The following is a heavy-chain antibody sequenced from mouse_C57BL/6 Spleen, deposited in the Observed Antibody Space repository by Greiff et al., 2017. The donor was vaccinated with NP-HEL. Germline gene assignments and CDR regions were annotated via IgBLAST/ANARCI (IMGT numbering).Heavy chain of an antibody. J-gene: IGHJ4*01. V-gene: IGHV1-55*01. CDR3: ARPFRYYGSVYYAMDY. CDR1: GYTFTSYW. Sequence: QVQLQQSGAELVKPGASVKMSCKASGYTFTSYWITWVKQRPGQGLEWIGDIYPVSGSTNYNEKFKSKATLTVDTSSSTAYMQLSSLTSEDSAVYYCARPFRYYGSVYYAMDYWGQGTSVTVSS. D-gene: IGHD1-1*01. CDR2: IYPVSGST.